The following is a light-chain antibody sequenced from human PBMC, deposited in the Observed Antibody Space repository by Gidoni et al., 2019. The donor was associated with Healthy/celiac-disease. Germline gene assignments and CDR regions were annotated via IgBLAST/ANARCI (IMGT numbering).Light chain of an antibody. CDR3: QQYGSSPWT. CDR2: GAS. Sequence: DIVLTQSPGTLSLSPGERATLSCRASQRVSSSYLDWYQQKPGQAPRLLIYGASSRATGIPDRFSGSGSGTDFTLTISRLEPEDFAVYYCQQYGSSPWTFGQGTKVEIK. CDR1: QRVSSSY. V-gene: IGKV3-20*01. J-gene: IGKJ1*01.